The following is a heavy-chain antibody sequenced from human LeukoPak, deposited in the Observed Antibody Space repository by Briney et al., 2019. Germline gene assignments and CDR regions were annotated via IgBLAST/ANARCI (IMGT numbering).Heavy chain of an antibody. V-gene: IGHV3-30*04. J-gene: IGHJ4*02. CDR1: GFTFSSFA. CDR2: ISYDGTNG. Sequence: GGSLRLSCAASGFTFSSFAMHWVRQAPGRGLEWVTVISYDGTNGYYAGFVKGRFIISRDNSQNTLYVQMSSLRPEDTAVYYCVREVTSGSFDYWGQGTLVTVSS. CDR3: VREVTSGSFDY. D-gene: IGHD1-26*01.